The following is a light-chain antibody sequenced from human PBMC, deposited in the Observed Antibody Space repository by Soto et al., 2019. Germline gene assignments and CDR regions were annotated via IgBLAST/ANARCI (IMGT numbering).Light chain of an antibody. CDR3: FSFTTDWTHV. V-gene: IGLV2-8*01. CDR1: SSDVGGYNY. CDR2: EVN. J-gene: IGLJ1*01. Sequence: QSVLTQPPSASGSPGQSVAISCTGTSSDVGGYNYVSWYQQHPGKAPKLMIYEVNKRPSGVPDRFSGSKSGNTASLTVSGLQAEDEADYFCFSFTTDWTHVFGTGTKLTVL.